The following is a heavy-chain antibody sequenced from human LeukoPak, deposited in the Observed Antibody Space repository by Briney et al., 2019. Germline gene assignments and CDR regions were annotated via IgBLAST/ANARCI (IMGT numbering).Heavy chain of an antibody. CDR1: GGSISSGSYY. Sequence: SETLSLTCTVSGGSISSGSYYWSWIRQPAGKGLEWIGRIHTSGSTNYNPSLKSRVTISVDTSKNQFSLKLSSVTAADTAVYYCARGWLTYYYGSGSYGRFDPWGQGTLVTVSS. V-gene: IGHV4-61*02. CDR3: ARGWLTYYYGSGSYGRFDP. D-gene: IGHD3-10*01. CDR2: IHTSGST. J-gene: IGHJ5*02.